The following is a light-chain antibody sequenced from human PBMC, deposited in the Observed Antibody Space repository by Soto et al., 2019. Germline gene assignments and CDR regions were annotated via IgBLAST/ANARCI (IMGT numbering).Light chain of an antibody. V-gene: IGKV3-11*01. CDR3: QQRGNWPPT. CDR1: ESLGWY. CDR2: DAS. Sequence: EIVLRQSPATLSLSPGERAPLSCRATESLGWYLAWYQQRPGQSPRLLIYDASNRATGVPARFSGSGSGTDFTLTIDSLEPEDFAVYYCQQRGNWPPTFGGGTKVEI. J-gene: IGKJ4*01.